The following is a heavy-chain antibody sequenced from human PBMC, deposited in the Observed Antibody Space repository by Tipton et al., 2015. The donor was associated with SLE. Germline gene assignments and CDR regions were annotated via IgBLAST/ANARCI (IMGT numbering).Heavy chain of an antibody. CDR1: GGSISSSSYY. CDR2: IYYSGST. Sequence: TLSLTCTVSGGSISSSSYYWGWIRQPPGKGLEWIGSIYYSGSTYYNPSLKSRVTISVDTSKNQFSLQLSSVTAADTAVYYCARIGYRAYFQHWGQGTLVTVSS. V-gene: IGHV4-39*07. D-gene: IGHD6-25*01. CDR3: ARIGYRAYFQH. J-gene: IGHJ1*01.